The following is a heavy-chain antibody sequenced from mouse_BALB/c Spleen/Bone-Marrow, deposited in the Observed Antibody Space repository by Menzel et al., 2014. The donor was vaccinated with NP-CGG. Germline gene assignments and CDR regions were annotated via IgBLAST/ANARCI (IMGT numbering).Heavy chain of an antibody. V-gene: IGHV4-1*02. J-gene: IGHJ3*01. CDR3: ARGGYGSSYWFAY. CDR1: GFDFSRYW. D-gene: IGHD1-1*01. CDR2: INPDSSTI. Sequence: EVKLMESGGGLVQPGGSPKLSCAASGFDFSRYWMSWVRQAPGKGLEWIGEINPDSSTINYTPSLKDKFIISRDNAKNTLYLQMSKVRSEDTALYYCARGGYGSSYWFAYWGQGTLVTVSA.